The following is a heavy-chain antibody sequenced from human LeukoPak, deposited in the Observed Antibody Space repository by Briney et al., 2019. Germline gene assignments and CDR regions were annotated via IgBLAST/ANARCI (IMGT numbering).Heavy chain of an antibody. CDR2: MNPNRDNT. V-gene: IGHV1-8*01. Sequence: ASVKVSCKASGYTFTSYDINWVRQATGQGLEWMGCMNPNRDNTDYAQKFQGRVTMTRNTSISTAYMELSSLRSEDTAVYYCARGAGLTWSGYYTPDYYYYYMDVWGKGTTVTVSS. J-gene: IGHJ6*03. CDR3: ARGAGLTWSGYYTPDYYYYYMDV. CDR1: GYTFTSYD. D-gene: IGHD3-3*01.